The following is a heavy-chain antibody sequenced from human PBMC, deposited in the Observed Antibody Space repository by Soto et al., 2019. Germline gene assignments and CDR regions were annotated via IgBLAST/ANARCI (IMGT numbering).Heavy chain of an antibody. CDR3: AREFPYYVSSDSYLDY. J-gene: IGHJ4*02. D-gene: IGHD3-16*01. CDR1: GDSVPGNSAA. V-gene: IGHV6-1*01. CDR2: TYYRSRWYN. Sequence: SQTLSLTCAISGDSVPGNSAAWNWIRQSPSRGLEWLGRTYYRSRWYNDYAVSVKSRITVTPDTSKNQFSLHLNSVTPEDTAVYYYAREFPYYVSSDSYLDYWGQGALVTVSS.